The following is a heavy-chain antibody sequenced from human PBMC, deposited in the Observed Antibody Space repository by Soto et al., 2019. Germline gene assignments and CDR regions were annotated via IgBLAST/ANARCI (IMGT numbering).Heavy chain of an antibody. Sequence: QVQLQQWGAGLLKPSETLSLTCAVYGGSFSGYYWSWIRQPPGKGLEWLGEINHRGSTNYDPSLQRRGTISVDTPKNQFSLKRSSVTAADAAVYYCARNYALYFYGSGSYSYWGQGTLVTVSS. D-gene: IGHD3-10*01. CDR2: INHRGST. CDR3: ARNYALYFYGSGSYSY. CDR1: GGSFSGYY. V-gene: IGHV4-34*01. J-gene: IGHJ4*02.